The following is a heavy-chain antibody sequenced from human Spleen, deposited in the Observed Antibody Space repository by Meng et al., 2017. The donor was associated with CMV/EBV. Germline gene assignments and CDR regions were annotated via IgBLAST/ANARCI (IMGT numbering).Heavy chain of an antibody. J-gene: IGHJ4*02. CDR3: ARDWYTTSSRPFDY. V-gene: IGHV3-25*04. CDR1: QFTFSSYY. CDR2: VNPNGGST. D-gene: IGHD6-6*01. Sequence: GESLKISCAASQFTFSSYYMNCVRQAPGNGLELVGQVNPNGGSTYIIDSGKDRFNTSRDNAKNSLYLQMNSLRVEDTAVYYCARDWYTTSSRPFDYWGQGTLVTVSS.